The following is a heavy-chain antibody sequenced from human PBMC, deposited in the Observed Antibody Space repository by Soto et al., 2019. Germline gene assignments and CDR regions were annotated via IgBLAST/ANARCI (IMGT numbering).Heavy chain of an antibody. CDR3: ARDAHYDILTGYYPYYYYYGMDV. CDR2: ISYDGSNK. Sequence: PGGSLRLSCAASGFTFSSYAMHWVRQAPGKGLEWVAVISYDGSNKYYADSVKGRFTISRDNSKNTLYLQMNSLRAEDTAVYYCARDAHYDILTGYYPYYYYYGMDVWGQGTTVTVSS. V-gene: IGHV3-30-3*01. D-gene: IGHD3-9*01. CDR1: GFTFSSYA. J-gene: IGHJ6*02.